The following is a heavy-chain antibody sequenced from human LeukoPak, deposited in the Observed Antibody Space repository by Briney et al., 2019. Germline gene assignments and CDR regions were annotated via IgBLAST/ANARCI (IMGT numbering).Heavy chain of an antibody. J-gene: IGHJ4*02. Sequence: VSSVKVSCKASGGTFSSYAISWVRQAPGQGLEWMGGIIPIFGTANYAQKFQVRVTITTDESTSTAYMELSSLRSEDTAVYYCASGYDFWSGLDYWGQGTLVTVS. CDR3: ASGYDFWSGLDY. D-gene: IGHD3-3*01. CDR2: IIPIFGTA. V-gene: IGHV1-69*05. CDR1: GGTFSSYA.